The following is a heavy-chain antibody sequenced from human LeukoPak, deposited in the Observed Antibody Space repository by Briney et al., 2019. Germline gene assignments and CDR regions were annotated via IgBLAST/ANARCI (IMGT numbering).Heavy chain of an antibody. D-gene: IGHD2-15*01. CDR3: VSSRNVVLFDF. CDR1: GASISSKSYD. J-gene: IGHJ3*01. CDR2: IYYSGST. Sequence: SQTLSLTCTVSGASISSKSYDCGWTRHPPGKGLEWSGSIYYSGSTYYNPSLRSRITISLDSYKNQFCLELSSVTASDAAVYYCVSSRNVVLFDFWGQGTMITVSS. V-gene: IGHV4-31*03.